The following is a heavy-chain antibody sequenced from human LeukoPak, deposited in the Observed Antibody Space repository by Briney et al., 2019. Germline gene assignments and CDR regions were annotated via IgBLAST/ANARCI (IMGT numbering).Heavy chain of an antibody. CDR3: ATISMRIIAVADMGAFDI. Sequence: GGSLKLSCAASGFTFSSYAMSGVRQAPGKGLEWVSANSGSGGGTYYTDSVKGRFTISRDNSKKTLYLQMNSLGAEDTAGYYCATISMRIIAVADMGAFDIWGQGTMVTVSS. CDR1: GFTFSSYA. CDR2: NSGSGGGT. D-gene: IGHD6-19*01. V-gene: IGHV3-23*01. J-gene: IGHJ3*02.